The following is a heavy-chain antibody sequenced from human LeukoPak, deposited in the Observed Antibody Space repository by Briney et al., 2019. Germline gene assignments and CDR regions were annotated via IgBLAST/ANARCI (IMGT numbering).Heavy chain of an antibody. CDR2: ISGSGGST. D-gene: IGHD3-22*01. CDR1: GFTFSSYA. V-gene: IGHV3-23*01. J-gene: IGHJ4*02. Sequence: PGGSLRLSCAASGFTFSSYAMSWVRQAPGKGLEWVSAISGSGGSTYYADSVKGRFTISRDNSKNTLYLQMNSLRAEDTAVYYCAKDLYYDRPRPGNFDYWGQGTLVTVSS. CDR3: AKDLYYDRPRPGNFDY.